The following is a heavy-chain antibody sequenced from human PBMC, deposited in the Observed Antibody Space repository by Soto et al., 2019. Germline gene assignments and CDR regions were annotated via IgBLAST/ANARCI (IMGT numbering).Heavy chain of an antibody. CDR3: ASRGFHGDYGAYRFEY. J-gene: IGHJ4*02. V-gene: IGHV4-34*01. CDR2: INHSGST. CDR1: GGSFSGYY. D-gene: IGHD4-17*01. Sequence: QVQLQQWGAGLLKPSETLSLTCAVYGGSFSGYYWSWIRQPPGKGLEWIGEINHSGSTNYNPSLKSRVPISVDTSKNQFSLKLSSVTAADTTVYYCASRGFHGDYGAYRFEYWGQGTLVTVSS.